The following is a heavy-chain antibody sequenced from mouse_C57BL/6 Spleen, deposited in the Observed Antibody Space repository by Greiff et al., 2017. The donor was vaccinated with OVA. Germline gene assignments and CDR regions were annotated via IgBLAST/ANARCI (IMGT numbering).Heavy chain of an antibody. V-gene: IGHV5-16*01. CDR1: GFTFSDYY. CDR2: INYDGSST. Sequence: EVQVVESEGGLVQPGSSMKLSCTASGFTFSDYYMAWVRQVPEKGLEWVANINYDGSSTYYLDSLKSRFIISRDNAKNILYLQMSSLKSEDTATYYCARSMITTGYYFDYWGQGTTLTVSS. D-gene: IGHD2-4*01. J-gene: IGHJ2*01. CDR3: ARSMITTGYYFDY.